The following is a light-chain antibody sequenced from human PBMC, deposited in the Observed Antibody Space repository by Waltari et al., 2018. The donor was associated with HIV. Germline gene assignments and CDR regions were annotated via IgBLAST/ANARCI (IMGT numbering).Light chain of an antibody. CDR1: NSHIGSNF. J-gene: IGLJ1*01. V-gene: IGLV1-47*01. Sequence: QSGLTQPPSASGTPGQRLSISCAGNNSHIGSNFVFWYRQSPGAAPTPLVYRNNQRPSGVGDRFSGSRSGASASLVISGLRVEDEADYYCASWDDGLRGHVFGSGTTVSV. CDR3: ASWDDGLRGHV. CDR2: RNN.